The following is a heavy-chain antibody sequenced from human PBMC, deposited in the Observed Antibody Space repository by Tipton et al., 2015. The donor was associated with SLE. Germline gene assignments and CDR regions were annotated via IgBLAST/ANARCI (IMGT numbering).Heavy chain of an antibody. Sequence: TLSLTCTVSGGSITSSHDYWGWIRQPPGKGLEWIGDIFYSGSTYYNPSLESRVTMSVDTSKNQFSLKLRSVTAADTAVYYCARHGNQDYWGQGTLVTVSS. CDR3: ARHGNQDY. D-gene: IGHD4-23*01. J-gene: IGHJ4*02. CDR1: GGSITSSHDY. V-gene: IGHV4-39*01. CDR2: IFYSGST.